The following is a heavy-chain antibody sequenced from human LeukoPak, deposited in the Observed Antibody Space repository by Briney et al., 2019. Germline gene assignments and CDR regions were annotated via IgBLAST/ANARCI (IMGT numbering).Heavy chain of an antibody. CDR3: ARRKRERERGGYWFDP. D-gene: IGHD1-1*01. V-gene: IGHV4-4*02. Sequence: SGTLSLTCAVSGGSISSSNWWSWVRQPPGKGLEWIGEIYHSGSTNYNPSLKSRVTISVDTSKNQFSLKLGSVTAADTAVYYCARRKRERERGGYWFDPWGQGTLVTVSS. CDR1: GGSISSSNW. J-gene: IGHJ5*02. CDR2: IYHSGST.